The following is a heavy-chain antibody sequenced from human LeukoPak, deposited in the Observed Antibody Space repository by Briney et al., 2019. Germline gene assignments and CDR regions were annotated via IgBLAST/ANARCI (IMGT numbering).Heavy chain of an antibody. CDR2: IYSTNTT. D-gene: IGHD3-22*01. CDR3: ARGVYYYDSSGYYYAEYFQH. J-gene: IGHJ1*01. Sequence: GESLRLSCAASGFTVSSNYMSWVRQAPGKGLEWVSVIYSTNTTYYADSVKGRFTLSRDNSKNTLYLQMNSLRAEDTAVYYCARGVYYYDSSGYYYAEYFQHWGQGTLVTVSS. CDR1: GFTVSSNY. V-gene: IGHV3-53*01.